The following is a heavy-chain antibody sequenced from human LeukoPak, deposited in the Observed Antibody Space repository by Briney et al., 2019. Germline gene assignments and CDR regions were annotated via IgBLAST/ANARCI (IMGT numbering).Heavy chain of an antibody. CDR3: ARSSGWWSLDY. V-gene: IGHV3-23*01. J-gene: IGHJ4*02. Sequence: GGSLRLSCAASGFTFSSYEMNWVRQAPGRGLEWVSAFDTGFGTYYPDSLKGRFTISRDNSKNTLFLQMNSPRAEDTAVYYCARSSGWWSLDYWGQGTLVTVSS. D-gene: IGHD6-19*01. CDR2: FDTGFGT. CDR1: GFTFSSYE.